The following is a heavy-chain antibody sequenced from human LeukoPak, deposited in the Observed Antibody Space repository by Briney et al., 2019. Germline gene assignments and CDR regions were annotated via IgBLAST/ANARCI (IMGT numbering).Heavy chain of an antibody. CDR3: AREGAPQLSSYFDH. CDR1: GYTFTAYY. Sequence: ASVKVSCKASGYTFTAYYIHWVRQAPGRGLEWMGWINPNTGGTNFAQRFQGRVTMTRDTSINTAYMELSSLRSDDTAMYYCAREGAPQLSSYFDHWGQGTLVTVSS. J-gene: IGHJ4*02. V-gene: IGHV1-2*02. D-gene: IGHD1-1*01. CDR2: INPNTGGT.